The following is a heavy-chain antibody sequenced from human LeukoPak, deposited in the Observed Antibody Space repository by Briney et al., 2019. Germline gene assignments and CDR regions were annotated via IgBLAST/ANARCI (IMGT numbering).Heavy chain of an antibody. CDR2: IYHSGST. Sequence: PSETLSLTCAVYGGSFSGYYWSWIRQPPGKGLEWIGSIYHSGSTYYNPSLKSRVTISVDTSKNQFSLKLSSVTAADTAVYYCARDRGFWGNWFDPWGQGTLVTVSS. CDR3: ARDRGFWGNWFDP. D-gene: IGHD3-16*01. V-gene: IGHV4-34*01. CDR1: GGSFSGYY. J-gene: IGHJ5*02.